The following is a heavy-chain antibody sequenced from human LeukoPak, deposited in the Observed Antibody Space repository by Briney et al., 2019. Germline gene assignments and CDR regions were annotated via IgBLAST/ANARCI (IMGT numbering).Heavy chain of an antibody. CDR3: ARVPAMDGNYYYYYGMDV. V-gene: IGHV4-34*01. D-gene: IGHD5-18*01. J-gene: IGHJ6*02. Sequence: SETLSLSCAVYGGSFSGYWWCWIRQPPGKGLEWIGEINHSGGTNYHPSLKSRVTISVDTSKNQFSLNLSSVTAADTAVYYCARVPAMDGNYYYYYGMDVWGQGTTVTVSS. CDR1: GGSFSGYW. CDR2: INHSGGT.